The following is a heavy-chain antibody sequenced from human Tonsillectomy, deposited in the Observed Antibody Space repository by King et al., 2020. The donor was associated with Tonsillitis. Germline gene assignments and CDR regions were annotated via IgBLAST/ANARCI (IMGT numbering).Heavy chain of an antibody. CDR1: GFTFSSYW. CDR3: ARDFRGWVCNWFDP. Sequence: VQLVESGGGLVQPGGSLRLSCAASGFTFSSYWMHWVRQAPGKGLVWVSRINSDGSSTSYADSVKGRFTISRDNAKNTLYLKMNSLRAEDTAVYYCARDFRGWVCNWFDPWGQGTLVTVSS. V-gene: IGHV3-74*01. D-gene: IGHD6-19*01. J-gene: IGHJ5*02. CDR2: INSDGSST.